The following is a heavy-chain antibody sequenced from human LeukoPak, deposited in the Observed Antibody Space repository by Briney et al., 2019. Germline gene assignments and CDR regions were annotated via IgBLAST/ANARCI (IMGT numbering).Heavy chain of an antibody. CDR3: TSDTVDTAVGIDY. CDR1: GFTYSKCW. CDR2: INSDGSST. D-gene: IGHD5-18*01. V-gene: IGHV3-74*01. Sequence: GGSLRLSCAASGFTYSKCWMHWVRQAPGKGLVWVSRINSDGSSTAYADSVKGRFTISRDNAKNTLYLQVNSLRAEDTAVYYCTSDTVDTAVGIDYWGQGTLVTVSS. J-gene: IGHJ4*02.